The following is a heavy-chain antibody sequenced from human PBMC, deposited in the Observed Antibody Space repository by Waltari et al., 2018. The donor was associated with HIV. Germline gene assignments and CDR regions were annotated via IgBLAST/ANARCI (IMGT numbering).Heavy chain of an antibody. CDR2: IYYSGST. CDR1: GGSISSSSYY. J-gene: IGHJ4*02. CDR3: ARRLRAVAGTSFDY. D-gene: IGHD6-19*01. Sequence: QLQLQESGPGLVKPSETLSLTCTVSGGSISSSSYYWGWIRQPPGKGLEWIGSIYYSGSTYYNPSLKSRVTISVDTSKNQFSLKLSSVTAADTAVYYCARRLRAVAGTSFDYWGQGTLVTVSS. V-gene: IGHV4-39*01.